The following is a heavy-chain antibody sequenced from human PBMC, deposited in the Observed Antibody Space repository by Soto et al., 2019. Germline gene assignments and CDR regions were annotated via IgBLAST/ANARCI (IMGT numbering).Heavy chain of an antibody. V-gene: IGHV5-51*01. J-gene: IGHJ4*02. Sequence: GESLKISWQDSEYNFVNYWVAWVRHMPGKGLEWMGIIYPDEFDSRYSPSLQGQVTVSADKSRNSVYLQWSSLKASDTAIYYCARLHCSSPSCHACSTYYFNYWGRGTLVTVSS. CDR3: ARLHCSSPSCHACSTYYFNY. CDR1: EYNFVNYW. CDR2: IYPDEFDS. D-gene: IGHD2-2*01.